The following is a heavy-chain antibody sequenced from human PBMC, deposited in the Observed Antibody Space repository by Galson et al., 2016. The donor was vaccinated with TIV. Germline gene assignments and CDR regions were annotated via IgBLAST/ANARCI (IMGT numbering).Heavy chain of an antibody. D-gene: IGHD5-24*01. CDR1: DYTFSTYG. CDR2: ISVHNGNT. Sequence: QSGAEVKKPGASVKVSCKGFDYTFSTYGLSWVRQAPGQGLQWIGWISVHNGNTKYAQKLQDRITMTTDTSTNTAYMELRSLRSDDTAVYFCARHGEMAPISYKYNKGMDVWGQGTTVTVSS. V-gene: IGHV1-18*04. J-gene: IGHJ6*02. CDR3: ARHGEMAPISYKYNKGMDV.